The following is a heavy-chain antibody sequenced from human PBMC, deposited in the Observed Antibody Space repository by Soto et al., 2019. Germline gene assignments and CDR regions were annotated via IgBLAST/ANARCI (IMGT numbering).Heavy chain of an antibody. J-gene: IGHJ6*03. CDR3: ARGVGSGYGDSSEVYYYYYYMDV. CDR2: MNPNSGNT. Sequence: ASVKVSCKASGYTFTSYDINWVRQATGQGLEWMGWMNPNSGNTGYAQKFQGRVTMTRNTSISTAYMELSSLRSEETAVYYCARGVGSGYGDSSEVYYYYYYMDVWGKGTTVTVSS. V-gene: IGHV1-8*01. D-gene: IGHD4-17*01. CDR1: GYTFTSYD.